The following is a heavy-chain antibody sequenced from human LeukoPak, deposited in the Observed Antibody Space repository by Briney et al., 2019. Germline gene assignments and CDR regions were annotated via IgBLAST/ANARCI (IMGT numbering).Heavy chain of an antibody. V-gene: IGHV3-21*01. D-gene: IGHD3-10*01. J-gene: IGHJ6*02. CDR2: ISSSSSYI. CDR1: GFTFSSYS. Sequence: GGSLRLSCAASGFTFSSYSMNWVRQAPGKGLEWVSSISSSSSYIYYADSVRGRFTISRDNAKNSLYLQMNSLRAEDTAVYYCAREGGVRGMDVWGQGTTVTVSS. CDR3: AREGGVRGMDV.